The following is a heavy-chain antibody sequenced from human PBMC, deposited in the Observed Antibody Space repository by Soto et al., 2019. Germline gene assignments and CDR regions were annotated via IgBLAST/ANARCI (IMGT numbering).Heavy chain of an antibody. Sequence: SHRHPSAASEGNCINHAVHRIRQEQGKGLEGVALISYDVSNKYNADSVKGRFTIYRENSKNTLYLQMNSLRAEDTAVYYCARDVLYYDSSGYGAWYGCFRHWGQVTLVTVSS. CDR2: ISYDVSNK. V-gene: IGHV3-30*01. D-gene: IGHD3-22*01. CDR1: EGNCINHA. J-gene: IGHJ1*01. CDR3: ARDVLYYDSSGYGAWYGCFRH.